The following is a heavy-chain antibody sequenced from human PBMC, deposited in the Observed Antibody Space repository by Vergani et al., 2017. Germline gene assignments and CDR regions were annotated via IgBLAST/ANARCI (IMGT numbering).Heavy chain of an antibody. J-gene: IGHJ5*02. V-gene: IGHV3-30-3*01. Sequence: QVQLVESGGGVVQPGRSLRLSCAASGFTFSSYAMHWVRQAPGKGLEWVAVISYDGSNKYYADSVKGGFTISRDNSKNTLYLQMNSLRAEDTAVYYCAREGHGDPEAWGQGTLVTVSS. D-gene: IGHD4-17*01. CDR3: AREGHGDPEA. CDR1: GFTFSSYA. CDR2: ISYDGSNK.